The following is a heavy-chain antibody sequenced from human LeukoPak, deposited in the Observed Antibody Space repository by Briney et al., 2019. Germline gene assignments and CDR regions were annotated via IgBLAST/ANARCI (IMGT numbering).Heavy chain of an antibody. D-gene: IGHD2-2*01. V-gene: IGHV1-58*01. J-gene: IGHJ5*02. CDR3: AAVSLGYCSSTSCYSPDP. Sequence: SVKVSCKASGFTFTSSAVQWVRQARGQRLEWIGWIVVGSGNTNYAQKFQERVTITRDMSTSTAYMELSSLRSEDTAVYYCAAVSLGYCSSTSCYSPDPWGQGTLVTVSS. CDR1: GFTFTSSA. CDR2: IVVGSGNT.